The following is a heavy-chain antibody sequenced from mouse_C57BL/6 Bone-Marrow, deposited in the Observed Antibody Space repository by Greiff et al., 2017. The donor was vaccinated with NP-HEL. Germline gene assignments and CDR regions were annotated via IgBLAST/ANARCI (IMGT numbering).Heavy chain of an antibody. V-gene: IGHV5-6*01. D-gene: IGHD2-5*01. CDR2: ISSGGSYT. J-gene: IGHJ4*01. CDR3: AIVTKYYYAMDY. CDR1: GFTFSSYG. Sequence: EVKLLESGGDLVKPGGSLKLSCAASGFTFSSYGMSWVRQTPDKRLEWVATISSGGSYTYYPDSVKGRFTISRDNAKNTRYLQMSSLKSEDTAMYYCAIVTKYYYAMDYWGQGTSVTVSS.